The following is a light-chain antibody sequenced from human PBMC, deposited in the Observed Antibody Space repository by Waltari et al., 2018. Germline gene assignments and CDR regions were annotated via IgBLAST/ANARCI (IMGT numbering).Light chain of an antibody. J-gene: IGKJ4*01. CDR3: QQRGNGLT. CDR2: GAS. Sequence: EIVLTQSPGTLSLSPGERAALSCRASRPVSSSFLAWYQQRHGQAPRLLIYGASTRATGIADRFSGSGSGTDFTLTISRLAPEDFAVYYCQQRGNGLTFGGGTKVEIK. CDR1: RPVSSSF. V-gene: IGKV3D-20*02.